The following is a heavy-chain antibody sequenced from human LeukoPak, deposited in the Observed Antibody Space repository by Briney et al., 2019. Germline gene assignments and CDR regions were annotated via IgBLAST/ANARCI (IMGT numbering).Heavy chain of an antibody. J-gene: IGHJ4*02. D-gene: IGHD3-22*01. Sequence: GASVKVSCKASGGTFSSYAISWVRQAPGQGLEWMGRIIPIFGTANYAQKFQGRVTITTDESTSTAYMELSSLRSEDAAVYYCARDYDSSGFYYWGTFGYWGQGTLVTVSS. V-gene: IGHV1-69*05. CDR3: ARDYDSSGFYYWGTFGY. CDR2: IIPIFGTA. CDR1: GGTFSSYA.